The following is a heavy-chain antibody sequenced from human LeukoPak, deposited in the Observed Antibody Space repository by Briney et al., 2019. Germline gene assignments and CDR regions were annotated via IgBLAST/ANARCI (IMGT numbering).Heavy chain of an antibody. CDR3: ARHMTPPGTRGFDY. CDR2: VYRSGDT. V-gene: IGHV4-4*02. D-gene: IGHD1/OR15-1a*01. J-gene: IGHJ4*02. CDR1: GFTFSSYW. Sequence: GSLRLSCAASGFTFSSYWMSWVRQAPGKGLEWIGEVYRSGDTNYNPSLESRVTITVDESKDHVSLRLNSVTAADTAVYYCARHMTPPGTRGFDYWGQGTLVTVSS.